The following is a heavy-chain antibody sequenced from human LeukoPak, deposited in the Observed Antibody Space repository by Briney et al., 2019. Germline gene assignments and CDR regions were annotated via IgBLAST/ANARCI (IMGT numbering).Heavy chain of an antibody. CDR2: IYHSGST. Sequence: SETLSLTCTVSGYSISSGYYSGWIRQSPGKGLELIGSIYHSGSTFDNPSLKSRVTISVDTSKNQFSLKLSSVTAADTAVYCCARSPGYCTNGVCYWNHSFDYWGQGTLVTVSS. V-gene: IGHV4-38-2*02. CDR1: GYSISSGYY. J-gene: IGHJ4*02. D-gene: IGHD2-8*01. CDR3: ARSPGYCTNGVCYWNHSFDY.